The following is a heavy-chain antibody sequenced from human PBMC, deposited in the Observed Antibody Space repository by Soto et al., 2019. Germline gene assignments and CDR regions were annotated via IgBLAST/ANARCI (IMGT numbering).Heavy chain of an antibody. CDR2: ISYSGST. Sequence: QVQLQESGPGLVKPSQTLSLTCTVSGGSISSGGYYWSWIRQHPGKGLEWIGYISYSGSTYYNLSLKSRVTISVDTSENQLSLKLSAVTAADTAVYYCARATFYDIFTAYYSLFDYWGQGTLVTVSS. CDR3: ARATFYDIFTAYYSLFDY. V-gene: IGHV4-31*03. J-gene: IGHJ4*02. D-gene: IGHD3-9*01. CDR1: GGSISSGGYY.